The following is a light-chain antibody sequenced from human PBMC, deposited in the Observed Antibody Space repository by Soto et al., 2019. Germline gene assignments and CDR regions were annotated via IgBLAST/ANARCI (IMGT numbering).Light chain of an antibody. CDR2: AAS. J-gene: IGKJ4*01. CDR1: QGISSY. Sequence: DIQLTQSPSFLSASVGDRVTITCRASQGISSYLAWYQQKPGKAPKLLIYAASTLQSGVPSRFSGSGSGTEFTLTISSLQPEDSAIYYCQQLNNYPQAFGGGTKVEI. V-gene: IGKV1-9*01. CDR3: QQLNNYPQA.